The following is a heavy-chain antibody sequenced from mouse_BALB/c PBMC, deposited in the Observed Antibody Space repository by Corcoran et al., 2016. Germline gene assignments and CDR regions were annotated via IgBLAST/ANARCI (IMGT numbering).Heavy chain of an antibody. CDR2: ISCYNGAI. Sequence: LVKTGAAVKIACKASDYSFTGYYMHWVKQSQGKSLEWIGYISCYNGAISYNQKFKGKATFTVDTSYSTAYMQFNSLTSEDSAVYYCARGGDGYFFPFAYWGQGTLVTVS. J-gene: IGHJ3*01. D-gene: IGHD2-3*01. V-gene: IGHV1S34*01. CDR1: DYSFTGYY. CDR3: ARGGDGYFFPFAY.